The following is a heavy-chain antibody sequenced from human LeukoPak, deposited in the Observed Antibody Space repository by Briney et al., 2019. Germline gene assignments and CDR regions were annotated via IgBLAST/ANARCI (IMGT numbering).Heavy chain of an antibody. J-gene: IGHJ4*02. CDR2: IWYDGSNK. CDR3: ASCRLNDYGDYDAFDY. D-gene: IGHD4-17*01. V-gene: IGHV3-33*01. CDR1: GFTFSSYG. Sequence: GGSLRLSCAASGFTFSSYGMHWVRQAPGKGLEWVAVIWYDGSNKYYADSVKGRFTISRDNSKNTLYLQMNSLRAEDTAVYYCASCRLNDYGDYDAFDYWGRGTLVTVSS.